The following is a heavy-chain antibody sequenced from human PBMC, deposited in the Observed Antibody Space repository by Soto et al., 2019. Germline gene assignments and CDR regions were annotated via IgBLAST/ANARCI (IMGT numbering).Heavy chain of an antibody. CDR2: ISYDGSDK. V-gene: IGHV3-30*04. J-gene: IGHJ4*02. D-gene: IGHD2-21*02. CDR1: GFTFSPYT. CDR3: ARGGGFCGADCYKGGIDY. Sequence: PGGSLRLSCAVSGFTFSPYTMHWVRQTPGKGLEWVAGISYDGSDKNYADSVRGRFTISRDNSKNTLFLQMNSLRAEDTAVYYCARGGGFCGADCYKGGIDYWGQGALVTVSS.